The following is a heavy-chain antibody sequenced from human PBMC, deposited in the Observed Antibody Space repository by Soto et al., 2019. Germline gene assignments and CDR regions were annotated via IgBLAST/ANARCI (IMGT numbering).Heavy chain of an antibody. CDR1: GFTFSSYG. V-gene: IGHV3-33*01. CDR2: IWYDGSNK. D-gene: IGHD2-15*01. CDR3: AIEYRGYCSGGSCPLDY. Sequence: QVQLVESGGGVVQPGRSLRLSCAASGFTFSSYGMHWVRQAPGKGLEWVAVIWYDGSNKYYADSVKGRFTISRDNSKNTLYLQMNSLRAEDTAVYYCAIEYRGYCSGGSCPLDYWGQGTLVTVSS. J-gene: IGHJ4*02.